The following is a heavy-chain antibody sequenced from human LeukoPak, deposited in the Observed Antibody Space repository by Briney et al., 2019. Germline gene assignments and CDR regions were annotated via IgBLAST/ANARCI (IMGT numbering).Heavy chain of an antibody. D-gene: IGHD6-19*01. J-gene: IGHJ4*02. CDR3: ARGAVAGTFDY. Sequence: GGSLRLSYAASGFTFSSYAMSWVRQAPGKGLEWVSAISGSGGSTYYADSVKGRFTISRDNAKNSLYLQMNSLRAEDTAVCYCARGAVAGTFDYWGQGTLVTVSS. CDR2: ISGSGGST. CDR1: GFTFSSYA. V-gene: IGHV3-23*01.